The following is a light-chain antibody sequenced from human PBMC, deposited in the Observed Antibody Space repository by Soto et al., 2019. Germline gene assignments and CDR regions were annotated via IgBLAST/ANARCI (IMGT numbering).Light chain of an antibody. V-gene: IGLV2-14*01. CDR1: SSDVGDGDF. CDR2: KVS. Sequence: QSALTQPASVSGSPRQSITISCTGTSSDVGDGDFVSWYQQRPGNAPKLMIYKVSNRPSGVSNRFSGSKSGNKASLTISGLQAEDEADYYCCSYTRSYTWVFGGGTKLTVL. CDR3: CSYTRSYTWV. J-gene: IGLJ3*02.